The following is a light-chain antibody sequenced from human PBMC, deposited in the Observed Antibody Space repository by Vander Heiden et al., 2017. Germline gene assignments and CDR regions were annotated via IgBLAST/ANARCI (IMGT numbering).Light chain of an antibody. CDR3: MQALQTPGLT. V-gene: IGKV2-28*01. CDR1: QSLLHSNGYNY. J-gene: IGKJ4*01. Sequence: IVSTQSPLSLPVTPGEPASISCRSSQSLLHSNGYNYLDWYLQKPGQSPQLLIYLGSNRASGVPDRFSRSGSGTDFTLKISRVEAEDVGVYYCMQALQTPGLTFGGGTKVEIK. CDR2: LGS.